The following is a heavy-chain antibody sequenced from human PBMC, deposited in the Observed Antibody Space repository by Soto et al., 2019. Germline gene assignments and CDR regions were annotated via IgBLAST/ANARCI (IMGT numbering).Heavy chain of an antibody. Sequence: VQLVESGGGTVQPGRSLRLSCAASGFTFDSHGMHWVRQAPGKGREWVAVISSDGNNKYYADSVKGRFTISRDNFNNILYLQMSSLRAEDTAVYYCAKDLLPNTVTTCGSWGQGTLVTVSS. V-gene: IGHV3-30*18. D-gene: IGHD4-17*01. CDR1: GFTFDSHG. J-gene: IGHJ5*02. CDR2: ISSDGNNK. CDR3: AKDLLPNTVTTCGS.